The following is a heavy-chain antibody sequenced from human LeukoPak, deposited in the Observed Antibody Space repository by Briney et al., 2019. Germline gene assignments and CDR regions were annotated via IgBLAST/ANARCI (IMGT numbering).Heavy chain of an antibody. CDR3: ARDSGGRGYSYGSFDY. V-gene: IGHV1-2*02. J-gene: IGHJ4*02. D-gene: IGHD5-18*01. CDR1: GYTFTGYY. Sequence: ASVKVSCKASGYTFTGYYMHWVRQAPGQGLEWMRWINPNSGGTNYAQKFQGRVTMTRDTSISTAYMELSRLRSDDTAVYYCARDSGGRGYSYGSFDYWGQGTLVTVSS. CDR2: INPNSGGT.